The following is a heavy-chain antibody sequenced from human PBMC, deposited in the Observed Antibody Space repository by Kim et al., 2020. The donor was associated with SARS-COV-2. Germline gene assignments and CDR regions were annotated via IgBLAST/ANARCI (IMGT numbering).Heavy chain of an antibody. D-gene: IGHD3-9*01. CDR1: GFTFSDYA. V-gene: IGHV3-13*04. Sequence: GGSLRLSCATSGFTFSDYAMHWVRQVPGKGLEWVSVIASTGDTYYPDSVKGRFSISRENANKSLYLQMNSLTAGDTAVYYCARGGGGDLLTGYHRPYYY. CDR3: ARGGGGDLLTGYHRPYYY. J-gene: IGHJ6*01. CDR2: IASTGDT.